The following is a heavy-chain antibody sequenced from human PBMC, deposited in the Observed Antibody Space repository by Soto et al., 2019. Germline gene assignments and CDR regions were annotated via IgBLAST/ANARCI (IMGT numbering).Heavy chain of an antibody. CDR2: TYYRSKWYN. D-gene: IGHD6-13*01. CDR1: GDSVSSNSAA. J-gene: IGHJ6*03. V-gene: IGHV6-1*01. CDR3: ARAAYSSSWFRYYYMDV. Sequence: SQTLSLTCAISGDSVSSNSAAWNWIRQSPSRGLEWLGRTYYRSKWYNDYAVSVKSRITINPDTSKNQFSLQLNSVTPEDTAVYYCARAAYSSSWFRYYYMDVWGKGTTVTVSS.